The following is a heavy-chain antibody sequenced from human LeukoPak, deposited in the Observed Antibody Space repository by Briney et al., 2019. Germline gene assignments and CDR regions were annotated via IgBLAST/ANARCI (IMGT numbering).Heavy chain of an antibody. V-gene: IGHV1-46*01. CDR2: INHSGGST. D-gene: IGHD3-22*01. J-gene: IGHJ4*02. Sequence: ASVKVSCKASGYTFTSYYMHWVRQAPGQGLKWMGIINHSGGSTSYAQKFQGRVTMTRDTSTSTVYMELSSLRSEDTAVYYCARDFPESKYYYDSSGYSPFDYWGQGTLVTVS. CDR1: GYTFTSYY. CDR3: ARDFPESKYYYDSSGYSPFDY.